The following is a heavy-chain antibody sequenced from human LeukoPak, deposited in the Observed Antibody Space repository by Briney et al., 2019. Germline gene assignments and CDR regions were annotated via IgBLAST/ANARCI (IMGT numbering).Heavy chain of an antibody. D-gene: IGHD5-18*01. V-gene: IGHV3-30*02. CDR2: IRYDGSNK. CDR3: AKDGDVDTAMVTILYADY. CDR1: GFTFSSYG. J-gene: IGHJ4*02. Sequence: GGSLRLSCAASGFTFSSYGMHWVRQAPGKGLEWVAFIRYDGSNKYYADSVKGRFTISRDNSKNTLYLQMNSLRAEDTAVYYCAKDGDVDTAMVTILYADYWGQGTLVTVSS.